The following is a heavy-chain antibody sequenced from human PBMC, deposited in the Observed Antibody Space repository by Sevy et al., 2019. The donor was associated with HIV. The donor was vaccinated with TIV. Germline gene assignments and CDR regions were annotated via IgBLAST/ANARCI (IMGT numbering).Heavy chain of an antibody. CDR1: GFTFSAYS. V-gene: IGHV3-48*01. D-gene: IGHD2-21*01. Sequence: GGSLRLSCVASGFTFSAYSMNWVRQAPGKGLEWVSYISSSSGTIYNADSVKGQFTISRDNAKSSLYLQMNGLRAEDTAVYYCARAGGDCYSKNECWFVSWGQGTLVTVSS. J-gene: IGHJ5*01. CDR3: ARAGGDCYSKNECWFVS. CDR2: ISSSSGTI.